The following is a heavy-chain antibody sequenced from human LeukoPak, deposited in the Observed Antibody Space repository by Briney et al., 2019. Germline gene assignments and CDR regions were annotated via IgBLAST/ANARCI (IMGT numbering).Heavy chain of an antibody. CDR3: TTGKTYDSSAYYTRF. CDR1: GFIFSRNS. CDR2: ISSSSSYI. J-gene: IGHJ4*02. D-gene: IGHD3-22*01. Sequence: GGSLRLSCAASGFIFSRNSMNWVRQAPGKGLEWVSSISSSSSYIYYADSVKGRFTISRDNAKNSLYLQMNSLRAEDTAVYYCTTGKTYDSSAYYTRFWGQGTLVTVSS. V-gene: IGHV3-21*03.